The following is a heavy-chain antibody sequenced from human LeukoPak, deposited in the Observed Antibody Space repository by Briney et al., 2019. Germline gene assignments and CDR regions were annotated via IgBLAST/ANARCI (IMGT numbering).Heavy chain of an antibody. CDR3: TTEGSDPTYFDF. J-gene: IGHJ4*02. CDR2: IKRKTDGGTT. V-gene: IGHV3-15*01. Sequence: KSGGTLRLSCAASGFTFSNAWMSWVRQAPGKGLEGVGRIKRKTDGGTTDFAAPVKGRFTISRDDSKNTLYLQMNSLKTEDTAVYYCTTEGSDPTYFDFWGQGAVVTVSS. CDR1: GFTFSNAW.